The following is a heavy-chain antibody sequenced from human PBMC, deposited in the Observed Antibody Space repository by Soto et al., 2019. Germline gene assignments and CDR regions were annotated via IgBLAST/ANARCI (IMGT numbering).Heavy chain of an antibody. CDR1: GYTFTSYW. CDR2: IDPSDSYI. J-gene: IGHJ4*02. V-gene: IGHV5-10-1*01. D-gene: IGHD3-10*01. Sequence: GESLKISCKASGYTFTSYWITWVRQMPGKGLAWMGRIDPSDSYINYSPSFQGHVIIAAEKVICTSDVHWGSWMASVTAMYYWAGFEALTAEYWGQGALGTFSS. CDR3: AGFEALTAEY.